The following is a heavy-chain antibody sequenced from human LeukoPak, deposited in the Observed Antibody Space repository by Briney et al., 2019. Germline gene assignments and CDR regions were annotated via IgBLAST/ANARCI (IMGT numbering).Heavy chain of an antibody. CDR1: GFTFSNYW. Sequence: PGGSLRLSCAASGFTFSNYWMSWVRQAPGKGLEWVAFIRYDGGNKYYPDSVRGRFTISRDNSKSTLYLQMTSLRAEDTAVYYCTKDQVGASGTESYWGRGTLVTVSS. CDR3: TKDQVGASGTESY. V-gene: IGHV3-30*02. J-gene: IGHJ4*02. D-gene: IGHD2-2*01. CDR2: IRYDGGNK.